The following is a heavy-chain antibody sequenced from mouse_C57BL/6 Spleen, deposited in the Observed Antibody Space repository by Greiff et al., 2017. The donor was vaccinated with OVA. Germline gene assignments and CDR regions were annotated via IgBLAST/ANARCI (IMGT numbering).Heavy chain of an antibody. CDR3: AGPYGSSPYYYAMGY. CDR2: INPSSGYT. J-gene: IGHJ4*01. CDR1: GYTFTSYW. Sequence: QVQLQQSGADLAKPGASVKLSCKASGYTFTSYWMHWVKQRPGQGLEWIGYINPSSGYTKYTQKFKDKATLTADKSSSTAYMQLSSLTSEDSAVDDCAGPYGSSPYYYAMGYWGQGTSVTVSS. V-gene: IGHV1-7*01. D-gene: IGHD1-1*01.